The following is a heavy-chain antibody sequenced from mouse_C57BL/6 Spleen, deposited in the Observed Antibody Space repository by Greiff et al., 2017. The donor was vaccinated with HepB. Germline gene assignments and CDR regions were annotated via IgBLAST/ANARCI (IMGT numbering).Heavy chain of an antibody. Sequence: QVQLQQPGAELVRPGSSVKLSCTASGYTFTSYWMHWVKQRPIQGLEWIGNIDPSDSETHYNQKFKDKATLTVDKSSSTAYMQLSSMTSEESAGDNGARGDYGNERGYFDVWGTGTTVTVSS. J-gene: IGHJ1*03. CDR2: IDPSDSET. D-gene: IGHD2-1*01. V-gene: IGHV1-52*01. CDR1: GYTFTSYW. CDR3: ARGDYGNERGYFDV.